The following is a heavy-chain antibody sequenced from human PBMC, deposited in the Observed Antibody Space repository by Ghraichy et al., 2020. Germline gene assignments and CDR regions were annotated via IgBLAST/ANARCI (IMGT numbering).Heavy chain of an antibody. CDR2: IFYSGTT. CDR1: GVSIRRNY. CDR3: ARNRGSSSYEYYGMDV. D-gene: IGHD1-14*01. J-gene: IGHJ6*02. Sequence: SETLSLTCSVSGVSIRRNYWSWIRQPPGKGLEWIGSIFYSGTTNYNPVLKSRVTLSVDTSKNQFSLPVWSVNAADTAVYYCARNRGSSSYEYYGMDVWGQGTKVTVAS. V-gene: IGHV4-59*01.